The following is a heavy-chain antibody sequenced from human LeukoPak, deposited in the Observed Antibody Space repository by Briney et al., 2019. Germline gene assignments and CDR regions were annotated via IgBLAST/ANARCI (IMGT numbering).Heavy chain of an antibody. CDR2: IYHSGST. V-gene: IGHV4-38-2*01. D-gene: IGHD5-24*01. Sequence: SETLSPTCAVSGYSISSGYYWGWIRQPPGKGLEWIGSIYHSGSTYYNPSLKSRITISVDTSKNQFSLKLSSVTAADTAVYYCARHSQSWALIRRWYFDLWGRGTLVTVSS. CDR1: GYSISSGYY. J-gene: IGHJ2*01. CDR3: ARHSQSWALIRRWYFDL.